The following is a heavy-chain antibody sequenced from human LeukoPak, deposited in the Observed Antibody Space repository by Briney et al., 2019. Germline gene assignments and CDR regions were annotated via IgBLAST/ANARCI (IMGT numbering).Heavy chain of an antibody. J-gene: IGHJ4*02. Sequence: SQTLSLTCTVSGGSISSGSYYWSWIRQPAGKGLEWIGRIYTSGSTNYNPSLKSRVTISVDTSKNQFPLKMSSVTAADTAVYYCARSSSSGYYLGTVRGPDYWGQGTLVTVSS. CDR1: GGSISSGSYY. CDR3: ARSSSSGYYLGTVRGPDY. D-gene: IGHD3-22*01. V-gene: IGHV4-61*02. CDR2: IYTSGST.